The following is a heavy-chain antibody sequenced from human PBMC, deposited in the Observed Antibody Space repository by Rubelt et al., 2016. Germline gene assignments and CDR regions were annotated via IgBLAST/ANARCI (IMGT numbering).Heavy chain of an antibody. V-gene: IGHV3-21*01. CDR3: ARGYGSGTYYGDY. CDR2: ISSGNYI. J-gene: IGHJ4*02. Sequence: EVQLLESGGGLVKPGGSLRLSCAASGFTFSSYSMNWVRQAPGKGLEWVSSISSGNYIYYADSVRGRFTISRDNAKNSLYLQMNSLRVEDTAMYYCARGYGSGTYYGDYWGQGTLVTVSS. D-gene: IGHD3-10*01. CDR1: GFTFSSYS.